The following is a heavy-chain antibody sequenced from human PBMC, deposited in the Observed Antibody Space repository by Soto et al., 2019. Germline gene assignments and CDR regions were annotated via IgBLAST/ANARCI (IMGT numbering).Heavy chain of an antibody. D-gene: IGHD2-21*01. Sequence: ASVKVSCKASGYTFTSYYMHWVRQAPGQGLEWMGIINPSGGSTSYAQKFQGRVTMTRDTSTSTVYMELSSLRSEDTAVYYCARTRLIAGQRGPTGHEAFDIWGQGTRGTVS. V-gene: IGHV1-46*01. CDR1: GYTFTSYY. CDR2: INPSGGST. CDR3: ARTRLIAGQRGPTGHEAFDI. J-gene: IGHJ3*02.